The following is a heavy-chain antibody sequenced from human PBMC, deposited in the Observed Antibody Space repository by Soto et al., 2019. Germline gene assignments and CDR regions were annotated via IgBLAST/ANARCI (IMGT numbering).Heavy chain of an antibody. V-gene: IGHV4-34*01. CDR3: ARAVAVAGTFYYGMDV. D-gene: IGHD6-19*01. J-gene: IGHJ6*02. CDR1: GGSFSVSY. Sequence: LSLTCAVYGGSFSVSYWSWIRQPPGKGLEWIGEINHSGSTNYNPSLKSRVTISVDTSKNQFSLKLSSVTAADTAVYYCARAVAVAGTFYYGMDVWGQGTTV. CDR2: INHSGST.